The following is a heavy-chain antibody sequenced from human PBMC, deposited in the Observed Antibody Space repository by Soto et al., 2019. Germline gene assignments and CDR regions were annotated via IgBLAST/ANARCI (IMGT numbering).Heavy chain of an antibody. Sequence: QVQLVQSGAEVKKPGASVKVSCKASGYTFTGNYMHWVRQAPGQGLEWMGWINPNSGGTNYGQKFQGRLTVTRDTSISTAYLELTRLRSDDTAVYYCARDGDSSSPFDIWGQGTMVTVSS. J-gene: IGHJ3*02. D-gene: IGHD6-6*01. V-gene: IGHV1-2*02. CDR3: ARDGDSSSPFDI. CDR2: INPNSGGT. CDR1: GYTFTGNY.